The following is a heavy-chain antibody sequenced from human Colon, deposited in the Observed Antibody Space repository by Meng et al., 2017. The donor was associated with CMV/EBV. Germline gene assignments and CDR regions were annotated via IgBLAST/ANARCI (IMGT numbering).Heavy chain of an antibody. D-gene: IGHD1-26*01. CDR2: KSFDGSIE. Sequence: GESLKISCEGSGFIFSAYAMHWVRQAPGKGLEWLAVKSFDGSIEYHADSVKGRFIISRDNSKSSVYLQMDSLRSDDTAVYYCARGWELLNDAFDIWGQGTMVTVSS. J-gene: IGHJ3*02. CDR3: ARGWELLNDAFDI. V-gene: IGHV3-30*04. CDR1: GFIFSAYA.